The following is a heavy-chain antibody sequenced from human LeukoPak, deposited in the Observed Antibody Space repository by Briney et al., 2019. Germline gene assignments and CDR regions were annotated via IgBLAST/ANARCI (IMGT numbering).Heavy chain of an antibody. CDR3: ASEGVDY. CDR1: GFTFSNAW. D-gene: IGHD3-16*01. V-gene: IGHV3-21*01. Sequence: PGGSLRLSCAASGFTFSNAWMSWVRQAPGKGLEWVSSISSSSSYIYYADSVKGRFTISRDNAKNSLYLQMNSLRAEDTAVYYCASEGVDYWGQGTLVTVSS. J-gene: IGHJ4*02. CDR2: ISSSSSYI.